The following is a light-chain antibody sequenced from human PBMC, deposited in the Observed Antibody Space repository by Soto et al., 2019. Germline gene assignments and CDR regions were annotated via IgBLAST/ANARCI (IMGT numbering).Light chain of an antibody. Sequence: EILLTQSPATLSLSPAHSATLPCRASPSVSTSLAWYQQKPGQAPRLLIYDASNRATGIPARFSGSGSGTDFTLTIGSLEPEDFAVYYCQQRSTWPPFTFGPGTKVDIK. CDR3: QQRSTWPPFT. CDR2: DAS. CDR1: PSVSTS. V-gene: IGKV3-11*01. J-gene: IGKJ3*01.